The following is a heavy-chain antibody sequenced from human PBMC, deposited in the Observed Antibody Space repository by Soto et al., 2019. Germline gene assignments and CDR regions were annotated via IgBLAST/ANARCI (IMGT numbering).Heavy chain of an antibody. Sequence: SLRLSCSASGFIFSESTIYWVRQVPGKGLEAISAVSTSGRSTYYADSVKDRFTISRDNSKSTLFLQMGSLRPEDTAIYYCVKQAHGLDGVAFDYWGQGTQVTVSS. CDR3: VKQAHGLDGVAFDY. D-gene: IGHD2-15*01. V-gene: IGHV3-64D*06. CDR1: GFIFSEST. J-gene: IGHJ4*02. CDR2: VSTSGRST.